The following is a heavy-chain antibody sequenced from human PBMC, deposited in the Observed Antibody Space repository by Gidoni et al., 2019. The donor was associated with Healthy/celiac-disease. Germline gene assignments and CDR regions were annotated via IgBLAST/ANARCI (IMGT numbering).Heavy chain of an antibody. CDR2: LYYSGST. J-gene: IGHJ3*02. Sequence: QVQLQESGPGLVKPSPALSLPCTVPGCSIIGVDYYLLWIRQPPGKGLEWIGYLYYSGSTYYNPSLKSRVTISVDTAKNKFSLKLSSVTAADTAVDYCARERGLGYCSSTSCYPDAFEIWGQGTMVTVSS. V-gene: IGHV4-30-4*01. CDR3: ARERGLGYCSSTSCYPDAFEI. D-gene: IGHD2-2*01. CDR1: GCSIIGVDYY.